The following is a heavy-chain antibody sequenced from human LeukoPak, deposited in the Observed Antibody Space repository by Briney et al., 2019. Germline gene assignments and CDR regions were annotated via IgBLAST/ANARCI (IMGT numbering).Heavy chain of an antibody. CDR3: ARVDCSSTSCSGAFDV. J-gene: IGHJ3*01. Sequence: PGGSLGLSCPASGFTVNNSYMTWVRQAPGMGLEWVSLLYSGGGTYYADSVKGRFTISRHDSKNTLYLQMNSLRTEDTAVYYCARVDCSSTSCSGAFDVWGQGTLVTVSS. D-gene: IGHD2-2*01. CDR2: LYSGGGT. V-gene: IGHV3-53*04. CDR1: GFTVNNSY.